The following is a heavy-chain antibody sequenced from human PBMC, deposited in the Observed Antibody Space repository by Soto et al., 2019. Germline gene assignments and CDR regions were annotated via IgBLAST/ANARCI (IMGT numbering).Heavy chain of an antibody. CDR1: GFPFGVMA. J-gene: IGHJ3*02. CDR2: ISGSGGRT. D-gene: IGHD3-16*01. Sequence: EMQLLESGGGLVQPGGPLRPSCEASGFPFGVMALSWSGKPPGRGLEWVSGISGSGGRTYYADSVKGRFTISRDNSNNTLSLQMHILRVEDTAVYFCAKGGYYSLFDIWGQGTMVTVSA. V-gene: IGHV3-23*01. CDR3: AKGGYYSLFDI.